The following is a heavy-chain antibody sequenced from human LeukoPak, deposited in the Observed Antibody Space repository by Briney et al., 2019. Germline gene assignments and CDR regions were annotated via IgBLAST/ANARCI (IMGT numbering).Heavy chain of an antibody. CDR3: ARVASVTTPDY. Sequence: GRSLRLSCAASGFTFSSYWMHWVRQPLGKGLVWVSRINPDGSTTNYADSVKGRFTISRDNTKSTLYLQMNRLTVEDTAVYYCARVASVTTPDYWGQGTLVTASS. D-gene: IGHD4-17*01. J-gene: IGHJ4*02. CDR1: GFTFSSYW. V-gene: IGHV3-74*01. CDR2: INPDGSTT.